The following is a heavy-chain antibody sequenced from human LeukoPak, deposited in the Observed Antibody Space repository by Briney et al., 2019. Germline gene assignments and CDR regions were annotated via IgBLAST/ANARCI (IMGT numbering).Heavy chain of an antibody. Sequence: SETLSLTCAVYGGSFSGYYWSWIRQPPGKGLEWIGEISHSGSTNYNPSLKSRVTISVDTSKNQFSLKLSSVTAADTAVYYCARDDSRCSSTSCTSRNWFDPWGQGTLVTVSS. J-gene: IGHJ5*02. CDR1: GGSFSGYY. V-gene: IGHV4-34*01. D-gene: IGHD2-2*01. CDR2: ISHSGST. CDR3: ARDDSRCSSTSCTSRNWFDP.